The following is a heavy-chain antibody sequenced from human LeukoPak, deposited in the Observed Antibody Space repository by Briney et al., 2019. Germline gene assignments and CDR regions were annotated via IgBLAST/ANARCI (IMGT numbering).Heavy chain of an antibody. CDR2: TIPIFGTA. CDR1: GGTFSSYA. J-gene: IGHJ4*02. CDR3: ARGIVATITTAFDY. D-gene: IGHD5-12*01. Sequence: SVKVSCKASGGTFSSYAISWVRQAPGQRLEWMGGTIPIFGTANYAQKFQGRVTITADESTSTAYMELSSLRSEDTAVYYCARGIVATITTAFDYWGQGTLVTASS. V-gene: IGHV1-69*13.